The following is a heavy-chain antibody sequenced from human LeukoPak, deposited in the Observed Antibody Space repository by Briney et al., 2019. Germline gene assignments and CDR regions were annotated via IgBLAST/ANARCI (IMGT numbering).Heavy chain of an antibody. V-gene: IGHV1-69*04. D-gene: IGHD3-22*01. CDR3: ARDGQTYYYDSSGYSPNYFDY. Sequence: SVKVSCKASGGTFSSYAVSWVRQAPGQGLEWMGRIIPILGIANYAQKFQGRVTITADKSTSTAYMELSSLRSEDTAVYYCARDGQTYYYDSSGYSPNYFDYWGQGTLVTVSS. J-gene: IGHJ4*02. CDR1: GGTFSSYA. CDR2: IIPILGIA.